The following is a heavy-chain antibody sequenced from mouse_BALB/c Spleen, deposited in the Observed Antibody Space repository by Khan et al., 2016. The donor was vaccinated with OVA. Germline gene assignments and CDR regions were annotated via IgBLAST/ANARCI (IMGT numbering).Heavy chain of an antibody. Sequence: EVQLQQSGPELVKPGASVKMSCKASGYTFTSYVMHWVKQKPGLGLEWIGYIYPFNDDTKYNEKFKGKATLTSDTSSSTAYMELSSLTSEDSAVYYCAPVGNDYVSFAYWGQGTLVTVSA. J-gene: IGHJ3*01. V-gene: IGHV1S136*01. CDR1: GYTFTSYV. CDR2: IYPFNDDT. CDR3: APVGNDYVSFAY. D-gene: IGHD2-13*01.